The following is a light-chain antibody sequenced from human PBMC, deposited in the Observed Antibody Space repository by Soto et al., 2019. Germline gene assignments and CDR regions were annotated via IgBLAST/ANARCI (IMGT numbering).Light chain of an antibody. CDR2: GAS. CDR1: QSVSYSY. V-gene: IGKV3-20*01. Sequence: EISLTQSPGTLSLSPGDRATLSCRASQSVSYSYLAWYQQKPGQAPRLLIYGASSRATGIPDRFSGSGFGTDFTLTISRLEPEDFAVYYCQQYGSSPPLTFGGGTRLEIK. J-gene: IGKJ5*01. CDR3: QQYGSSPPLT.